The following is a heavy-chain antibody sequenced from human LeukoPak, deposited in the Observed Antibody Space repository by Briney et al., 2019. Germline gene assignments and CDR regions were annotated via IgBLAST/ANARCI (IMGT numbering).Heavy chain of an antibody. J-gene: IGHJ4*02. Sequence: PGGSLRLSCAASGFNLRAYNMNWVRQAPGKGLEWVSSISTSSSYIYYADSVKGRFTISRDNAENSLYLQMHSLRVEDTAFYYCARSDSLGRTWSIDFWGQGTLVTVSS. CDR1: GFNLRAYN. V-gene: IGHV3-21*01. CDR3: ARSDSLGRTWSIDF. D-gene: IGHD6-13*01. CDR2: ISTSSSYI.